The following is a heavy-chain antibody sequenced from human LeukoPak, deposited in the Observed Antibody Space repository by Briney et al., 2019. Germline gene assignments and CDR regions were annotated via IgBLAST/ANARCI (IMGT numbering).Heavy chain of an antibody. CDR3: ARESLDGYIKINNWFDP. V-gene: IGHV1-2*02. J-gene: IGHJ5*02. Sequence: ASVRVSCTASGYTFTGYYMHWVRQAPGQGLEWWGWINPNSGGTNYAQKFQGRVPMTRDTSISTDYMELSRLRSDDTAAYYCARESLDGYIKINNWFDPWGQGTLVTVSS. CDR1: GYTFTGYY. D-gene: IGHD5-24*01. CDR2: INPNSGGT.